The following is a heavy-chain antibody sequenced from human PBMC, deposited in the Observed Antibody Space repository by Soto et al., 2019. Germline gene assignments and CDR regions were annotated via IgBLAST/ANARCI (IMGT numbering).Heavy chain of an antibody. Sequence: QVQLVQSGAEVKKPGASVKVSCKASGYTFTSYDINWVRQATGQGLEWMGWMNPNSGNTGYAQKFQGRVTMTRNTSISTAYMEPGSLRSEDTAVYYCAILTSPGWIRLWFGGDAFDIWGQGTMVTVSS. D-gene: IGHD5-18*01. CDR2: MNPNSGNT. V-gene: IGHV1-8*01. J-gene: IGHJ3*02. CDR3: AILTSPGWIRLWFGGDAFDI. CDR1: GYTFTSYD.